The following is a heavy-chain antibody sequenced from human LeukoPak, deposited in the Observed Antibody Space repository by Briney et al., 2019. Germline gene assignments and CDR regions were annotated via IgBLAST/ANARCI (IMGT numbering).Heavy chain of an antibody. CDR3: AREGYYGSGSPPSLYFDY. D-gene: IGHD3-10*01. V-gene: IGHV3-30-3*01. CDR2: TSSDLNVK. Sequence: GGSLRLSCAASGFTFRNYVIHWVRQAPGKGLEWVAVTSSDLNVKLYADSVKGRFTISRDNSRSTLYLQMNSLRPEDTAIYYCAREGYYGSGSPPSLYFDYWDQGTLVTVSS. CDR1: GFTFRNYV. J-gene: IGHJ4*02.